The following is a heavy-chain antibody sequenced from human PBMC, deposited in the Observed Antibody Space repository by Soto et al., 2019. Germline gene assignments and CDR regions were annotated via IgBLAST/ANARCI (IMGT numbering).Heavy chain of an antibody. D-gene: IGHD7-27*01. V-gene: IGHV4-4*09. Sequence: PSETLSLTCTVSGGSISGYYWSWIRQPPGKAVEWIGNIFSTGTINYNPSLKSRVTISVDTSKDQFSLKLSFVTAAGTALYYCARQAHPNHYYVDVWGRGTTVTVSS. CDR2: IFSTGTI. J-gene: IGHJ6*03. CDR1: GGSISGYY. CDR3: ARQAHPNHYYVDV.